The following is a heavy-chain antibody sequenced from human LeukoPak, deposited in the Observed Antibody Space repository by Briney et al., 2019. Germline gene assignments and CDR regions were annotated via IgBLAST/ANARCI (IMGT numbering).Heavy chain of an antibody. D-gene: IGHD4-17*01. CDR3: ARVLRGAVTSNCFDP. CDR1: GGSINDYY. CDR2: ISNSGTT. J-gene: IGHJ5*02. Sequence: SETLSLTCTVSGGSINDYYWTWIRQAPGKGLEWLGYISNSGTTDHNPSLKSRVTMSVDTSKNEFSLKVTSVTAADTAMYYCARVLRGAVTSNCFDPWGQGTLVTVSS. V-gene: IGHV4-59*01.